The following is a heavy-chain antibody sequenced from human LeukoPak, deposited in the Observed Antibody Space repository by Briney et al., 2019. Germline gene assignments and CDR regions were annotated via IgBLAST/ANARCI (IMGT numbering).Heavy chain of an antibody. V-gene: IGHV4-59*08. CDR2: IYYSGST. Sequence: SETLSLTCTVSGGSISSYYWSWIRQPPGKGLEWIGYIYYSGSTNYNPSLKSRVTISVDTSKYQFSLNLSSVTAADTAVYYCARHYSGYDPWGQGTLVTVSS. J-gene: IGHJ5*02. D-gene: IGHD5-12*01. CDR3: ARHYSGYDP. CDR1: GGSISSYY.